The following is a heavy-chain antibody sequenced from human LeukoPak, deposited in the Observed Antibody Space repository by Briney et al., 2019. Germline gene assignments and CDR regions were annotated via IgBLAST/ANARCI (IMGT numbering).Heavy chain of an antibody. CDR3: ARDSVTTESSYWYFDL. D-gene: IGHD4-17*01. Sequence: ASVKVSCKVSGYTLTELSMHWVRQAPGKGLEWMGGFDPEDGETIYAQKFQGRVTMTEDTSTDTVYMELSSLRSEDTAVYYCARDSVTTESSYWYFDLWGRGTLVTVSS. J-gene: IGHJ2*01. V-gene: IGHV1-24*01. CDR2: FDPEDGET. CDR1: GYTLTELS.